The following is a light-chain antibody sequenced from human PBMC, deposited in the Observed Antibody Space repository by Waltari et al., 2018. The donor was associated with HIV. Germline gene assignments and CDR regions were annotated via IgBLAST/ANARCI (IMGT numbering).Light chain of an antibody. J-gene: IGLJ2*01. Sequence: QSVLTQPPSVSGAPGQRVTISCTGSRSNIGAIYDVHWYQQLPGAAPKLPIYDTNTRPSGVPDRFSGSKSGTSASLAIAGLQADDEAVYYCQTFDTSLSGFVVFGGGTKLTVL. V-gene: IGLV1-40*01. CDR1: RSNIGAIYD. CDR2: DTN. CDR3: QTFDTSLSGFVV.